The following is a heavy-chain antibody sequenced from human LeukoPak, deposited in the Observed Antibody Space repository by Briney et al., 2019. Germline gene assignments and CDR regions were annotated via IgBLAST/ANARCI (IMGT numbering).Heavy chain of an antibody. V-gene: IGHV4-34*01. CDR1: GGSFSGYY. D-gene: IGHD5-12*01. Sequence: PSETLSLTCAVYGGSFSGYYWSWIRQPPGKGLEWIGEINHSGSTNYNPSLKSRVTISVDTSKNQFSLKLSSVTAAGTAVYYCARGGYSGYADFDYWGQGTLVTVSS. CDR3: ARGGYSGYADFDY. CDR2: INHSGST. J-gene: IGHJ4*02.